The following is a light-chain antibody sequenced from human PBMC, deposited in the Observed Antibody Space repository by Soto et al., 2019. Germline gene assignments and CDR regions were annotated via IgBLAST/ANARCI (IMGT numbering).Light chain of an antibody. Sequence: DIQMTRCPPSLAASVGDRVTITCRVSQSISSYLNWYQQKPGKAPKLLIYAASSLQSGVPSRFSGSGSGTDFTLTISSLQPEDFATYYCQQSYSTLAWTFGQGTKVDI. V-gene: IGKV1-39*01. CDR1: QSISSY. J-gene: IGKJ1*01. CDR2: AAS. CDR3: QQSYSTLAWT.